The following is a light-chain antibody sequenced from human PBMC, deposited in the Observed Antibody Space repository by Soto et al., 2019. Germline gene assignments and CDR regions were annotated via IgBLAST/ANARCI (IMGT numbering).Light chain of an antibody. Sequence: EIVMTQSPATLSVSPGESATLSCRASQTVSSNLAWYQQKPGQAPRLLISGASTRATGIPARFSGSGSGTEFTLTISSLQSEDFAVYYCQQYNNWPRTFGQGTKVDNK. CDR1: QTVSSN. V-gene: IGKV3-15*01. J-gene: IGKJ1*01. CDR3: QQYNNWPRT. CDR2: GAS.